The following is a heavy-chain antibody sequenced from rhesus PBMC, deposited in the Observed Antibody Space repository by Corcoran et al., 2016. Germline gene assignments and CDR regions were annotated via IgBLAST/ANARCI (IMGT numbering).Heavy chain of an antibody. V-gene: IGHV4-143*01. D-gene: IGHD3-9*01. CDR2: IYGGSGST. J-gene: IGHJ6*01. CDR3: ASVTQYYEDDYGYYNYGLDS. Sequence: QVQLQESGPGVVKPSETLSLTCAVSGGSISGYYLWSWIRQPPWKGLEWIWYIYGGSGSTSYNPSLKSRVIISIDTSQNQFSLKLSSVTAADTAVYYCASVTQYYEDDYGYYNYGLDSWGQGVVVTVSS. CDR1: GGSISGYYL.